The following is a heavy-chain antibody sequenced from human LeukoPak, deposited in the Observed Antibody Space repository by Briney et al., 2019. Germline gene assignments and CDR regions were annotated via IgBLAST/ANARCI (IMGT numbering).Heavy chain of an antibody. CDR3: ARAVGSGSFQTYYYYMDV. CDR1: GGSISSSTYY. J-gene: IGHJ6*03. Sequence: SETLSLTCTVSGGSISSSTYYWGWIRQPPGKGLEWIGSIYYSGSTYYNPSLMSRVTISVDTSKNQFSLKLSSVTAADTAVYYCARAVGSGSFQTYYYYMDVWGKGTTVTISS. D-gene: IGHD3-10*01. CDR2: IYYSGST. V-gene: IGHV4-39*07.